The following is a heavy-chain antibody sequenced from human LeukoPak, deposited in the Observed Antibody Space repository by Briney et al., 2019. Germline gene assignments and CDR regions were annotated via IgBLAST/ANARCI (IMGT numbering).Heavy chain of an antibody. J-gene: IGHJ4*02. CDR1: GFTFSTYG. CDR3: AKARITMVRGVIVFDY. CDR2: ISYDGRQK. Sequence: PGGSLRLSCAASGFTFSTYGMNWVRQAPGKGLEWVSVISYDGRQKYYADSVKGRFTISRDNSKDTVYLQMNSLRAEDTALYYCAKARITMVRGVIVFDYWGQGTLVTVSS. D-gene: IGHD3-10*01. V-gene: IGHV3-30*18.